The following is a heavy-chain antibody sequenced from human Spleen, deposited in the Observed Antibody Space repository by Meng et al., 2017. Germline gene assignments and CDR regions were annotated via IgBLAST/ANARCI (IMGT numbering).Heavy chain of an antibody. J-gene: IGHJ4*02. CDR3: AKEASSRSMFVC. D-gene: IGHD2/OR15-2a*01. CDR2: TYYRSKWYN. Sequence: QAQLQQSGPGLVKHSQTLPLHCSISGDSVSSNSAAWNWIRQSPSRGLEGLGRTYYRSKWYNDYAVSVKSRISIDPDTSKNQFSLQLNSVSPEDTAVYYCAKEASSRSMFVCWGQGTLVTVSS. CDR1: GDSVSSNSAA. V-gene: IGHV6-1*01.